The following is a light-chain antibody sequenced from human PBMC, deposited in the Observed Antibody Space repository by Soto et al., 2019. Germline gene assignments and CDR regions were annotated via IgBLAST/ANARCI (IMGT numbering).Light chain of an antibody. V-gene: IGKV4-1*01. CDR3: QQYYRPWT. Sequence: DIVMTQSPDSLAVSLGERATINCKSSQSVLYNSNNKNYLAWYQQKPGQPPKLLIYWASTLESGVPERFSGSGSGTDFTLTISSLQAEDVAVYYCQQYYRPWTFGQGTKVEIK. J-gene: IGKJ1*01. CDR1: QSVLYNSNNKNY. CDR2: WAS.